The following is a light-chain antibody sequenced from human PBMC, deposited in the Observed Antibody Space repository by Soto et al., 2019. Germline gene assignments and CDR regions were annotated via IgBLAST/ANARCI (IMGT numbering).Light chain of an antibody. Sequence: EIVLTQSPGTLSLSPGERATLSCRASQSVSSSYLAWYQQKPGQAPRLLIYGASSRATGIPDRFSGSGSGKDFTLTISRLEPEDFAVYYCQQYGSSPPTSGQGTKVEIK. CDR2: GAS. J-gene: IGKJ1*01. V-gene: IGKV3-20*01. CDR3: QQYGSSPPT. CDR1: QSVSSSY.